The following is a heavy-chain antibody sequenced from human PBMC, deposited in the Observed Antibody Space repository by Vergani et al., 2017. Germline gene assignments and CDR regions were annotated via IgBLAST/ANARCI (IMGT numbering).Heavy chain of an antibody. V-gene: IGHV3-23*01. J-gene: IGHJ3*01. CDR3: AKVCGSTSCPYGGGAFDV. CDR1: GFTFNSYA. D-gene: IGHD2-2*01. Sequence: QLLESGGGLIQPGGSLRLSCAASGFTFNSYAMTWVRQAPGKGLEWVSGINNNGGSTYYADSVKGRFTIPRDHSKNTLYLQMADLRAEDTATYYCAKVCGSTSCPYGGGAFDVWGHGTMVTVSS. CDR2: INNNGGST.